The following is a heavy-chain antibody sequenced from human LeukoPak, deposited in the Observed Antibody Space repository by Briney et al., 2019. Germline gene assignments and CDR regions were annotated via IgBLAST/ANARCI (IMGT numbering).Heavy chain of an antibody. CDR2: ISGSGGST. V-gene: IGHV3-23*01. Sequence: EGSLRLSCAASGFTFSSYAMSWVRQAPGKGLEWVSAISGSGGSTYYADSVKGRFTISRDNSKNTLYLQMNSLRAEDTAVYYCAKDQKQWLVYDAFDIWGQGTMVTVSS. CDR1: GFTFSSYA. CDR3: AKDQKQWLVYDAFDI. J-gene: IGHJ3*02. D-gene: IGHD6-19*01.